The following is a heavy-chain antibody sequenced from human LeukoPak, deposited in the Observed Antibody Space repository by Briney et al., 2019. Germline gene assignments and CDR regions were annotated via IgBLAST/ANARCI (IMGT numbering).Heavy chain of an antibody. CDR1: GGSFSGYY. CDR3: ARASIVGAKRTRSGTFDL. Sequence: SETLSLTCAVYGGSFSGYYWNWIRQPPGKGLEWIGEINHSGSSNYNPSLKSRITMSVDTSKNQFSLNLSSVTAADTSLYYCARASIVGAKRTRSGTFDLWGQGTMVTVSS. J-gene: IGHJ3*01. V-gene: IGHV4-34*10. CDR2: INHSGSS. D-gene: IGHD1-26*01.